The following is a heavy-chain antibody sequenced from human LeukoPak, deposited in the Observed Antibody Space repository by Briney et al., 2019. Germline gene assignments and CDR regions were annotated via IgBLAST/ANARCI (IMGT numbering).Heavy chain of an antibody. Sequence: SETLSLTCAVSGYSISSGYYWGWIRQPPGKGLEWFGSIYHSGSTYYNPSLKSRVTISVDTSKNQFSLKLSSVTAADTAVYYCARHRVAGTSNWFDPWGQGTLVTVSS. V-gene: IGHV4-38-2*01. D-gene: IGHD6-19*01. CDR1: GYSISSGYY. J-gene: IGHJ5*02. CDR2: IYHSGST. CDR3: ARHRVAGTSNWFDP.